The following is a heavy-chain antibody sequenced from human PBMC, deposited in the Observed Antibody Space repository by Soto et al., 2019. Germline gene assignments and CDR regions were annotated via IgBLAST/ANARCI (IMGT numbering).Heavy chain of an antibody. D-gene: IGHD5-18*01. Sequence: QVQLVQSGAEVKKPGSSVKVSCKASGGTFSSYAISWVRRAPGQGLEWMGRIIPIFGTANYAQKFQGRVTITADESTSTAYMELSSLRSEDTAVYYCARGPNLDTAMVGWFDPWGQGTLVTVSS. CDR2: IIPIFGTA. V-gene: IGHV1-69*12. CDR3: ARGPNLDTAMVGWFDP. CDR1: GGTFSSYA. J-gene: IGHJ5*02.